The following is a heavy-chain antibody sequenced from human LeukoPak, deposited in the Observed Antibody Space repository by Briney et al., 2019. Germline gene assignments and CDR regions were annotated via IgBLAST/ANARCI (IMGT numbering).Heavy chain of an antibody. CDR1: GFTFSSYS. CDR2: ITSSSIYI. CDR3: ARDGITMRILEY. J-gene: IGHJ4*02. Sequence: GGSLRLSCEASGFTFSSYSMNWVRQAPGKGLEWVSYITSSSIYIYYADSMKGRFTISRDNAKNSLYLQMDSLRAEDTAVYYCARDGITMRILEYWGQGTLVTVSS. D-gene: IGHD3-10*01. V-gene: IGHV3-21*05.